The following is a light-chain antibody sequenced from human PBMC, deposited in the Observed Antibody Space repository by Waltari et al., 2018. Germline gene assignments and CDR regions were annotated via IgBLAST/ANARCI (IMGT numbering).Light chain of an antibody. CDR2: VNSDGSH. J-gene: IGLJ3*02. CDR1: GGLSTSS. V-gene: IGLV4-69*01. Sequence: QLMLTHSPSASASLGPSVKLTCTLSGGLSTSSIAWHQQPPQKGPRYLRKVNSDGSHIKGDGIPDRFSGSSSGAERYLSISNLQSEDEADYYCQTGGFGIWVFGGGTKLTVL. CDR3: QTGGFGIWV.